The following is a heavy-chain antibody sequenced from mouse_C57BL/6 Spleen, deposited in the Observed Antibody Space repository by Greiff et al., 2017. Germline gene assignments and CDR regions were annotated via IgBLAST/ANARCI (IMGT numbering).Heavy chain of an antibody. Sequence: QVQLQQSGPELVKPGASVKISCKASGYAFSSSWMNWVKQRPGKGLEWIGRIYPGDGDTNYNGKFKGKATLTADKSSSTAYMQLSSLTSEDSAVYFCARWVTRGYFDYWGQGTTLTVSS. V-gene: IGHV1-82*01. CDR3: ARWVTRGYFDY. J-gene: IGHJ2*01. CDR1: GYAFSSSW. D-gene: IGHD2-2*01. CDR2: IYPGDGDT.